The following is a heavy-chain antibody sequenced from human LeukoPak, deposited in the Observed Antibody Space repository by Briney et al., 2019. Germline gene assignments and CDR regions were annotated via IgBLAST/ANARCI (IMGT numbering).Heavy chain of an antibody. CDR3: ARDPDTAMVTHDY. V-gene: IGHV1-69*04. CDR1: GGTFSSYA. CDR2: IIPILGIA. J-gene: IGHJ4*02. D-gene: IGHD5-18*01. Sequence: GASVKVSCKASGGTFSSYAISWVRQAPGQGLEWIGRIIPILGIANYAQKFQGRVTITADKSTSTAYMELSSLRSEDTAVYYCARDPDTAMVTHDYWGQGTLVTVSS.